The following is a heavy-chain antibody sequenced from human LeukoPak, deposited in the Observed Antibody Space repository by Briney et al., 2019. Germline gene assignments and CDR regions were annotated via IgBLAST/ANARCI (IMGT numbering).Heavy chain of an antibody. CDR2: MSSRSSYI. CDR1: GFSFSSYS. D-gene: IGHD2-15*01. CDR3: AREFCSGGSCYWAFDY. Sequence: GGSLRLSCAPSGFSFSSYSMNWVRQSPGKGLEGVSSMSSRSSYIYFAASIKGRFTISRDDAKNSLYLQMNSLRAEDTAVYYCAREFCSGGSCYWAFDYWGPGTQVTVSS. J-gene: IGHJ4*02. V-gene: IGHV3-21*01.